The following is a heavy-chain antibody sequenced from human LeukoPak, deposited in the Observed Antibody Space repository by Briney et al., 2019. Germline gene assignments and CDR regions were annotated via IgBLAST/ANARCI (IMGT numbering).Heavy chain of an antibody. CDR2: IIPIFGTA. Sequence: GASVKVSCKASGGTFSSYAISWVRQAPGQGLEWMGGIIPIFGTANYAQKFQGRVTITADESTSTAYMELSSLRSDDTAVYYCARLPYYYDSSGYREYYFDYWGQGTLVTVSS. CDR1: GGTFSSYA. D-gene: IGHD3-22*01. V-gene: IGHV1-69*13. CDR3: ARLPYYYDSSGYREYYFDY. J-gene: IGHJ4*02.